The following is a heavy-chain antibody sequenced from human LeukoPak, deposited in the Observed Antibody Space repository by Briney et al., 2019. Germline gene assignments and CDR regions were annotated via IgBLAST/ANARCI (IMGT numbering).Heavy chain of an antibody. V-gene: IGHV4-34*01. D-gene: IGHD4-17*01. J-gene: IGHJ4*02. CDR1: GGSFSNYY. Sequence: PSETLSLTCGVYGGSFSNYYLSWVRQPPGKGLEWIGEITHHGGTNYNPSLKSRVTMSVDTSKNQFSLRLSSVAAADTAVYYCAPIFGDYSDFDSWGQGTLVTVSS. CDR3: APIFGDYSDFDS. CDR2: ITHHGGT.